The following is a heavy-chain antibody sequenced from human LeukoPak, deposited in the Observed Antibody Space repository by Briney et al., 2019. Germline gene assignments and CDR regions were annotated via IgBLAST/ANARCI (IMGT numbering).Heavy chain of an antibody. D-gene: IGHD3-22*01. CDR3: AKYYDSTGTGLDP. J-gene: IGHJ5*02. Sequence: GGSLRLSCAASGFTFSSYWMSWVRQAPGKGLEWVANIKQDGSEKYYVDSVKGRFTISRDNAKNSLYLQMNSLRAEDTAVYYCAKYYDSTGTGLDPWGQGTLVTVSS. V-gene: IGHV3-7*01. CDR1: GFTFSSYW. CDR2: IKQDGSEK.